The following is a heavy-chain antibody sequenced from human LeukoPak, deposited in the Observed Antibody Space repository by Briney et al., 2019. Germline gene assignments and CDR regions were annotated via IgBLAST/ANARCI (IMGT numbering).Heavy chain of an antibody. CDR2: ISAYNGNT. CDR3: ARDKVAVAGVYDY. D-gene: IGHD6-19*01. V-gene: IGHV1-18*01. Sequence: ASVKVSCKASGYTFTSYGISWVRQAPGQGLEWMGWISAYNGNTNYAQKFQGRVTMTRDTSISTAYMELSRLRSDDTAVYYCARDKVAVAGVYDYWGQGTLVTVSS. CDR1: GYTFTSYG. J-gene: IGHJ4*02.